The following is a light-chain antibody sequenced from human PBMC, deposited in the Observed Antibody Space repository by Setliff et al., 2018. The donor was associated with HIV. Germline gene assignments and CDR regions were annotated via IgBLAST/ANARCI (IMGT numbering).Light chain of an antibody. Sequence: GRGSDVGGYNYVSWYQHNPGKAPKLMIYGVNKRPSGVPDRFSGSKSGNTASLTISGLQAEDEADYYCCSYAGSYTSLYVFGTGTKVTVL. J-gene: IGLJ1*01. CDR3: CSYAGSYTSLYV. CDR2: GVN. CDR1: GSDVGGYNY. V-gene: IGLV2-11*01.